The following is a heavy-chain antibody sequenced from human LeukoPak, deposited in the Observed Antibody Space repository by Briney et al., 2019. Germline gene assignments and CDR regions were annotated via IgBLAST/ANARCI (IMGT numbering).Heavy chain of an antibody. Sequence: PGRSLRLSCAASGFTFSSYAMHWVRQAPGKGLEWVAVISYDGSNKYYADSVKGRFTISRDNSKNTLYLQMNSLRAEDTAVYYCARAIVGATADFDYWGQGTLATVSS. J-gene: IGHJ4*02. CDR1: GFTFSSYA. CDR2: ISYDGSNK. CDR3: ARAIVGATADFDY. V-gene: IGHV3-30*04. D-gene: IGHD1-26*01.